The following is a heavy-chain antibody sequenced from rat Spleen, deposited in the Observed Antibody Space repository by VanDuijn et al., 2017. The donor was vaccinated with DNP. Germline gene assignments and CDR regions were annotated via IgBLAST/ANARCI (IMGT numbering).Heavy chain of an antibody. CDR1: GFTFSSYW. Sequence: EVQLVETGGGLVQPGGSLKLSCVASGFTFSSYWMYWIRQAPGKGLEWIASINTDGGSTYYQDSVKGRFTLSRDSPNNSLFLQMDSLRSEDTATYYCARQDYGGFQNWFPYWGQGTLVTVSS. CDR2: INTDGGST. J-gene: IGHJ3*01. V-gene: IGHV5-58*01. CDR3: ARQDYGGFQNWFPY. D-gene: IGHD1-11*01.